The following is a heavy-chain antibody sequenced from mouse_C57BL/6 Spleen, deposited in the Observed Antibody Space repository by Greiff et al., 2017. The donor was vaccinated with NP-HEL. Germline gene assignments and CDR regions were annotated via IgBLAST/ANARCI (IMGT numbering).Heavy chain of an antibody. CDR1: GFTFSDYY. V-gene: IGHV5-16*01. D-gene: IGHD1-1*01. J-gene: IGHJ2*01. CDR2: INYDGSST. Sequence: DVHLVESEGGLVQPGRSMKLSCTASGFTFSDYYMAWVRQVPEKGLEWVANINYDGSSTYYLDSLKSRFIISRDNAKNILYLQMSSLKSEDTATYYCARAYGSSLFDYWGQGTTLTVSS. CDR3: ARAYGSSLFDY.